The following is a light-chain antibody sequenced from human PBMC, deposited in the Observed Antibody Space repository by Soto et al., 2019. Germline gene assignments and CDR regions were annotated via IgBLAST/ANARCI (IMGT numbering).Light chain of an antibody. J-gene: IGKJ4*01. CDR2: DAS. Sequence: EIVLTQSPATLSLSPGERAALPCGASQSVSSNYLAWYQQKPGLAPRLLIYDASRRATGIPDRFSGSGSGADFILSISRLEPEDFAIYYCQRYNNWPLTFGGGTKVDIK. CDR1: QSVSSNY. CDR3: QRYNNWPLT. V-gene: IGKV3D-20*01.